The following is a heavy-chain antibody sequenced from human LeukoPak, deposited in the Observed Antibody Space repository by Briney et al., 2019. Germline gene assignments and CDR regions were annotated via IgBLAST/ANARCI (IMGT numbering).Heavy chain of an antibody. V-gene: IGHV1-2*02. D-gene: IGHD6-13*01. CDR1: GYTFTGYY. CDR3: ARGSRVGSSWLSFFDY. Sequence: ASVKVSCKASGYTFTGYYMHWVRQAPGQGLEWMGWINPNSGGTNYAQKFQGRVTMTRDTSISTAYMELSRLRSDDTAVYYCARGSRVGSSWLSFFDYWGQGTLVTVSS. J-gene: IGHJ4*02. CDR2: INPNSGGT.